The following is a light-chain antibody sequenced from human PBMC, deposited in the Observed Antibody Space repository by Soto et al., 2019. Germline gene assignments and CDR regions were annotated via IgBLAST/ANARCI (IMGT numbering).Light chain of an antibody. V-gene: IGKV1-17*01. CDR2: AAS. CDR3: QQYNSIRKT. Sequence: IQMTQSPSSLSASVGDRVTITCRASQGIRNDLGWYQQKPGKAPKVLIFAASSLQSGVPSMFSGRGSGTDFTLTISSMQPDDFATYYCQQYNSIRKTFGQGTKVDIK. CDR1: QGIRND. J-gene: IGKJ1*01.